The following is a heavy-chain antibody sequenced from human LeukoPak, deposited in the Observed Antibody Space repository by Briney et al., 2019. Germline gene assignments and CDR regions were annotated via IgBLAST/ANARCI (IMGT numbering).Heavy chain of an antibody. CDR3: AREVVIANWFDP. D-gene: IGHD2-21*01. CDR2: INPNSGGT. V-gene: IGHV1-2*02. J-gene: IGHJ5*02. CDR1: GYTFIGYY. Sequence: ASVKVSFKASGYTFIGYYMHWVRQAAGQGLDWMGWINPNSGGTHYAQKFQGRVTMTRDTSISTAYMELSRLRSDDTAVYYCAREVVIANWFDPWGEGTLVTVSS.